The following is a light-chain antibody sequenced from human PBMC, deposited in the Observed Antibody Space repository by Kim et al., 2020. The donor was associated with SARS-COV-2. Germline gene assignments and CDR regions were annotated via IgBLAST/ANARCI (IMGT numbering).Light chain of an antibody. V-gene: IGKV1D-12*01. Sequence: DIQMTQSPSSVSASVGDRVTITCRASQDISRWLAWYQQKPGKAPLLLISITSSFQSGVPSRFSGSGSGTDFTLTISSLQPEDFATYYCQQSSSFPLTFGGGTKVDIK. CDR1: QDISRW. J-gene: IGKJ4*01. CDR2: ITS. CDR3: QQSSSFPLT.